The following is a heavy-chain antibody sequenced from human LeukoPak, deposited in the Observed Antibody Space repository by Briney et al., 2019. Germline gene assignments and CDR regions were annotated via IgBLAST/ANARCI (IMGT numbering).Heavy chain of an antibody. V-gene: IGHV4-31*03. J-gene: IGHJ3*02. CDR1: GGSISSGGYY. D-gene: IGHD3-22*01. CDR3: ARGSSGTVFDI. CDR2: IYYSGST. Sequence: PSETLSLTCTVSGGSISSGGYYWSWIRQHPGKGLEWIGYIYYSGSTYYNPSLKSRVTISVDTSKNQFSLKLSSVTAADTAVYYCARGSSGTVFDIWGQGTMVTVSS.